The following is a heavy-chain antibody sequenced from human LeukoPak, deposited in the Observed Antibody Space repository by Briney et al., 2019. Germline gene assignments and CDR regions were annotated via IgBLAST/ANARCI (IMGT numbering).Heavy chain of an antibody. D-gene: IGHD3-3*01. V-gene: IGHV1-69-2*01. J-gene: IGHJ4*02. Sequence: VKVSCKASGYTFTDYYMHWVQQAPGKGLEWMGRVDPEDGETIYAEKFQGRVTITADTSTDTAYMELSSLRSEDTAVYYCATGRTIFGVATDYWGQGTLVTVSS. CDR1: GYTFTDYY. CDR3: ATGRTIFGVATDY. CDR2: VDPEDGET.